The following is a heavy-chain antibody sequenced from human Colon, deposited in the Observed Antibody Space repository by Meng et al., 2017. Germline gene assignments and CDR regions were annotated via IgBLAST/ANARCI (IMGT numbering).Heavy chain of an antibody. CDR3: ARGPTTYFDY. Sequence: LQESGPVLVTPSQTLSLPCTVSVDSISIGDYYGSWIRQPPGKGLEWIGYIYYSGSTYYNPSLKSRVTISVDTSKNQFSLKLSSVTAADTAVYYCARGPTTYFDYWGQGTLVTVSS. CDR1: VDSISIGDYY. D-gene: IGHD4-17*01. J-gene: IGHJ4*02. CDR2: IYYSGST. V-gene: IGHV4-30-4*01.